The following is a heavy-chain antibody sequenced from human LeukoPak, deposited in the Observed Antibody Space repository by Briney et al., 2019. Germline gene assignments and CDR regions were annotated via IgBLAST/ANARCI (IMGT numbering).Heavy chain of an antibody. CDR1: GGSFNGYY. CDR2: INHSGST. CDR3: AREVVAAAGTVDY. D-gene: IGHD6-13*01. J-gene: IGHJ4*02. V-gene: IGHV4-34*01. Sequence: PSETLSLTCAVYGGSFNGYYWSWIRQPPGKGLEWIGEINHSGSTNYSPSLKSRVTLSVDTSKNQFSLKLSSVTAADTAVYYCAREVVAAAGTVDYWGQGILVTVSS.